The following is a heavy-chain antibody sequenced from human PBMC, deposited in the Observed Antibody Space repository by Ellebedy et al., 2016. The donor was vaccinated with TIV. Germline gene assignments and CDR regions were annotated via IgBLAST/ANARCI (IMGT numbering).Heavy chain of an antibody. Sequence: PGGSLRLSCAASGFTFTTYAMHWVRQAPGKGLEWVSGIGTGGNTFYADSVRGRFTISRDTSKNTVFLQMDSLRPDDTAVYYCATLGDLVDYWGQGTLVTVSS. V-gene: IGHV3-23*01. CDR3: ATLGDLVDY. CDR1: GFTFTTYA. D-gene: IGHD3-10*01. J-gene: IGHJ4*02. CDR2: IGTGGNT.